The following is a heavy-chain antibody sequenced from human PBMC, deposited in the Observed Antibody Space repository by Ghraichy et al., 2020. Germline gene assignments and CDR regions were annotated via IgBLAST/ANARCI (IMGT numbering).Heavy chain of an antibody. D-gene: IGHD3-9*01. CDR3: AKDPYLYYDILTYADY. CDR2: ISYDGSNK. V-gene: IGHV3-30*18. CDR1: GFTFSSYG. J-gene: IGHJ4*02. Sequence: GESLNISCAASGFTFSSYGMHWVRQAPGKGLEWVAVISYDGSNKYYADSVKGRFTISRDNSKNTLYLQMNSLRAEDTAVYYSAKDPYLYYDILTYADYWGQGTLVTVSS.